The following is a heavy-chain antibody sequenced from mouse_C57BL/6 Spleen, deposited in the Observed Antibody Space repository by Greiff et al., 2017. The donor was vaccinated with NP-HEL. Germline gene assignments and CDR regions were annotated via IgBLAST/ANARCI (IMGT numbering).Heavy chain of an antibody. CDR3: ARGLRRDAEDY. D-gene: IGHD2-4*01. Sequence: VQLQQPGAELVKPGASVKLSCKASGYTFTSYWMQWVKQRPGQGLEWIGEIDPSDSYTNYNQKFKGKATLTVDTSSSTAYMQLSSLTSEDSAVYYCARGLRRDAEDYWGQGTSVTVSS. CDR1: GYTFTSYW. V-gene: IGHV1-50*01. J-gene: IGHJ4*01. CDR2: IDPSDSYT.